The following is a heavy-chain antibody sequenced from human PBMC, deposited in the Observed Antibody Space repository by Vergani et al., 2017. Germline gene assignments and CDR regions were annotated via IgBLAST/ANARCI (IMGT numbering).Heavy chain of an antibody. J-gene: IGHJ4*02. D-gene: IGHD2-15*01. CDR1: GFTFSNFG. CDR3: AKYLRDSTDGLPDS. CDR2: IGKDGINT. Sequence: QVQLVESAGGVVQAVGSLRLSCASSGFTFSNFGMHWIRQAPGKGLECLAYIGKDGINTRYRDAVKGRFTVSIDNSKDILYLQMDSLRSENTALYYCAKYLRDSTDGLPDSWGPGTLVIVSS. V-gene: IGHV3-30*02.